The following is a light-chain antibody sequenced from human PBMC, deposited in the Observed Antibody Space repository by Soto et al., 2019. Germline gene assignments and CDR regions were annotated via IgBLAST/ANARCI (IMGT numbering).Light chain of an antibody. J-gene: IGLJ1*01. Sequence: QSVLTQPASVSGSPGQSITISCTGTSSDVGSYNLVSWYQQHPGKAPKLMIYEVTNRPSGVSNRFSGSKSGNTASLTISGLQAEDEADYYCSSYTRSDIFVFGTGTKVTVL. CDR1: SSDVGSYNL. CDR3: SSYTRSDIFV. V-gene: IGLV2-14*02. CDR2: EVT.